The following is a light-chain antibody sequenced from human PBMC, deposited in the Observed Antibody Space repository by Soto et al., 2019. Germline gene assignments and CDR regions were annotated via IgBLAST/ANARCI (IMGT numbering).Light chain of an antibody. CDR3: QAYDYLLTASV. Sequence: QSVLTQPPSVSGAPGQRVTLSCTGNTSNLGAGYDVHWYQQLPGAAPKLVIFGNRNRPSGVPERFSGSKSGTSASLAITGPQADDEADYYCQAYDYLLTASVFGGGTKLTVL. J-gene: IGLJ2*01. V-gene: IGLV1-40*01. CDR2: GNR. CDR1: TSNLGAGYD.